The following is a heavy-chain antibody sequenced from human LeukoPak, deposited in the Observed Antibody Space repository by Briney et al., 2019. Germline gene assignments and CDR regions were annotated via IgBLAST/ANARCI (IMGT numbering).Heavy chain of an antibody. CDR3: ARHASVDGNWPRPLDY. V-gene: IGHV4-38-2*01. Sequence: SETLSLTCGVSGYSISNGYYWGWIRQPPGKGLEWIGNIYYSGSTYYNPSLKTRVTISVDTSKNQFSLKLTSVTAADTAVYYCARHASVDGNWPRPLDYWGQGSLVTFS. J-gene: IGHJ4*02. D-gene: IGHD6-19*01. CDR1: GYSISNGYY. CDR2: IYYSGST.